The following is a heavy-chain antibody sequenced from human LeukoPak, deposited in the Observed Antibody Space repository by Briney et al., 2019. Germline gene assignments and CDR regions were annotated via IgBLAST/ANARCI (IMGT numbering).Heavy chain of an antibody. D-gene: IGHD3-22*01. CDR2: ISNSGYTI. Sequence: GGSLRPSCAASGFTFSDYYMNWIRQAQGKGLEWVAYISNSGYTIYYADSVKGRFTISRDSATNSLHLQMNRLRAEDTAIYYCAKGPDYYYDSSGPPFDPWGQGTLVTVSS. J-gene: IGHJ5*02. CDR1: GFTFSDYY. V-gene: IGHV3-11*01. CDR3: AKGPDYYYDSSGPPFDP.